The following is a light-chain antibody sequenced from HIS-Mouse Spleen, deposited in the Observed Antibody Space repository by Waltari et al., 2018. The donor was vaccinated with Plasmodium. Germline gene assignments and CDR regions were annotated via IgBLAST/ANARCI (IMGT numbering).Light chain of an antibody. V-gene: IGKV1D-8*02. CDR2: AAS. J-gene: IGKJ2*01. CDR1: QGISSS. CDR3: QQYYSFPYT. Sequence: AIWMTQSPSLLSASPGDSVTISWRMRQGISSSLACYQQKPGKAPELLIYAASTLQSGVPSRFSGSGSGTDFTLTISCLQSEDFATYYCQQYYSFPYTFGQGTKLEIK.